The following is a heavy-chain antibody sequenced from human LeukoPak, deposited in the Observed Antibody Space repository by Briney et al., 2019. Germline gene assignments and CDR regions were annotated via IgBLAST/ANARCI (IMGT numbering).Heavy chain of an antibody. D-gene: IGHD3-3*01. J-gene: IGHJ4*02. CDR2: IYTSGGT. V-gene: IGHV4-61*02. Sequence: PSETLSLTCTVSGGSISSGSYYWSWIRQPAGKGLERIGRIYTSGGTNYNPSLKSRVTISVDTSKNQFSLKLSSVTAADTAVYYCARVGDFWSGYGGFDYWGQGTLVTVSS. CDR3: ARVGDFWSGYGGFDY. CDR1: GGSISSGSYY.